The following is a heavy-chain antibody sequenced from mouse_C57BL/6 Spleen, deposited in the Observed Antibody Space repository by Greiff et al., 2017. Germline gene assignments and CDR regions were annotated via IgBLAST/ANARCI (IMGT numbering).Heavy chain of an antibody. D-gene: IGHD4-1*01. CDR1: GFTFTDYY. J-gene: IGHJ2*01. V-gene: IGHV7-3*01. Sequence: DVMLVESGGGLVQPGGSLSLSCAASGFTFTDYYMSWVRQPPGKALEWLGFIRNKANGYTTEYSASVKGRFTISRDNSQSILYLQMNALRAEDSATYYCASLLTGTWTFDYWGQGTTLTVSS. CDR2: IRNKANGYTT. CDR3: ASLLTGTWTFDY.